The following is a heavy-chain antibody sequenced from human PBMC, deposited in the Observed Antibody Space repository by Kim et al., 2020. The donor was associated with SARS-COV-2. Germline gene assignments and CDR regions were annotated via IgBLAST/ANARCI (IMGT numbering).Heavy chain of an antibody. V-gene: IGHV3-48*02. CDR1: GFTFSNCT. J-gene: IGHJ4*02. CDR2: ISGGGNSK. D-gene: IGHD6-19*01. Sequence: GGSLRLSSAASGFTFSNCTMNWVRQAPGKGLEWVSFISGGGNSKQYADSVMGRFTISRDNAKNSLFLQMNSLRDEDTAVYYCATRGKYSSGWYFWGQGTL. CDR3: ATRGKYSSGWYF.